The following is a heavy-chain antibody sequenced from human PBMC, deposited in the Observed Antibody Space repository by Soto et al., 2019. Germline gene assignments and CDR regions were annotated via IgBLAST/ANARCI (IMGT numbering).Heavy chain of an antibody. Sequence: EVQLLESGGGLVQPGGSLRLSCAASGFTFSSYAMSWFRQAPGKGLEWVSAISGSGGSTYYADSVKGLFTSAGDNSKNTLYLQMNSLRAEDTAVYYCAKDPRLWFGEGGYFDLWGRGTLVTVSS. CDR2: ISGSGGST. J-gene: IGHJ2*01. D-gene: IGHD3-10*01. CDR3: AKDPRLWFGEGGYFDL. CDR1: GFTFSSYA. V-gene: IGHV3-23*01.